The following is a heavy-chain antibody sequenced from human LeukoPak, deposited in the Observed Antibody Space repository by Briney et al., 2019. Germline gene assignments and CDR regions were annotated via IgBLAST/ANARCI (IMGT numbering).Heavy chain of an antibody. V-gene: IGHV3-74*01. J-gene: IGHJ4*02. CDR2: INSDGSST. D-gene: IGHD5-24*01. Sequence: GGSLRLSCAASGFTFSGYWMHWVRQAPGKGLVWVSRINSDGSSTSYADSVKGRFTISRDNAKNTLSLQMNSLRVEDTAVFYCGSGRDGYNYRYLDYWGQGTLVTVSS. CDR1: GFTFSGYW. CDR3: GSGRDGYNYRYLDY.